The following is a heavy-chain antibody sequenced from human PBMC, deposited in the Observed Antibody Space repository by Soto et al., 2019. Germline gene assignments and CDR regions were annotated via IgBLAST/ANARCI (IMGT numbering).Heavy chain of an antibody. J-gene: IGHJ4*02. V-gene: IGHV4-59*02. Sequence: SETVSLTCTVSGGSVSRHYWSWIRQPPGKGLEYIAYIHYSGNTNYNPSLRSRVTISVEMSKKQLSLRLSSVTAADTAVYYCARVVYVGRGYSVSSDYWGQAIMVTV. CDR1: GGSVSRHY. CDR3: ARVVYVGRGYSVSSDY. CDR2: IHYSGNT. D-gene: IGHD3-22*01.